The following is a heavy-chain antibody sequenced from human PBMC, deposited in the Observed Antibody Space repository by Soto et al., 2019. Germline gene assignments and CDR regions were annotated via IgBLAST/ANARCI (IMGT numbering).Heavy chain of an antibody. CDR1: GNRFAENY. Sequence: ASVKVSCEASGNRFAENYMHWGRQAPGQGLEWMGWTNPNSGGTKYGQKFQGRVTMTRDTSSSTGYMELSGLRPDDTAVYYCARRAATACTPGTPILARDCWG. CDR2: TNPNSGGT. D-gene: IGHD6-13*01. CDR3: ARRAATACTPGTPILARDC. J-gene: IGHJ4*01. V-gene: IGHV1-2*02.